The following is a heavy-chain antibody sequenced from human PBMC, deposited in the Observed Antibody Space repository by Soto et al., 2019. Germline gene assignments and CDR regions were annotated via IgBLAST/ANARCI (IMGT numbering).Heavy chain of an antibody. CDR1: GGSISSYY. J-gene: IGHJ5*02. Sequence: PSETLSLTCTVSGGSISSYYWSWIRQPPGKGLEWIGYIYYTGSTNYNPSLKSRVTISVDTSKNQFSLKLSSVTAADTAVYYCARATAETFDPWGQGTLVTVSS. D-gene: IGHD5-18*01. CDR3: ARATAETFDP. V-gene: IGHV4-59*08. CDR2: IYYTGST.